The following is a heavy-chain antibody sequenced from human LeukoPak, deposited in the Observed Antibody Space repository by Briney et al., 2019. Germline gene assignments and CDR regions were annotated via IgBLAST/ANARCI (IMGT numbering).Heavy chain of an antibody. Sequence: TGGSLRLSCAVSGFTFSSYEMNWVRQAPGKGLEWVSYISSSGSTIYYADSVKGRFTISRDNAKKSLYLQMNSLRAEDTAVYYCAKTAAAGQYYFDYWGQGTLVTVSS. D-gene: IGHD6-13*01. CDR1: GFTFSSYE. CDR2: ISSSGSTI. V-gene: IGHV3-48*03. CDR3: AKTAAAGQYYFDY. J-gene: IGHJ4*02.